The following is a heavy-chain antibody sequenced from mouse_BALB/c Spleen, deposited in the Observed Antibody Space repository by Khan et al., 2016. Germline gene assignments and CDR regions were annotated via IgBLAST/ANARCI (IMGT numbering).Heavy chain of an antibody. D-gene: IGHD1-1*01. V-gene: IGHV2-9*02. CDR1: GFSLANYG. CDR3: ASPLLRLKAWFAY. J-gene: IGHJ3*01. CDR2: IWAGGST. Sequence: QVQLQQSGPGLVAPSQSLSITCTVSGFSLANYGVHWVRQPPGKGLEWLGVIWAGGSTNYNSALMSRLSIRKDNSKSQVFLKMNCLQSDDTAMYYCASPLLRLKAWFAYWGQGTLVTVS.